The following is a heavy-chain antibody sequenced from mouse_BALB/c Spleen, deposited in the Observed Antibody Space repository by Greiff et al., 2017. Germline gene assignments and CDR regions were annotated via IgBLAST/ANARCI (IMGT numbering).Heavy chain of an antibody. V-gene: IGHV5-12-2*01. CDR2: ISNGGGST. Sequence: EVKVVESGGGLVQPGGSLKLSCAASGFTFSSYTMSWVRQTPEKRLEWVAYISNGGGSTYYPDTVKGRFTISRDNAKNTLYLQMSSLKSEDTAMYYCAKREKGYFDYWGQGTTLTVSS. CDR3: AKREKGYFDY. J-gene: IGHJ2*01. CDR1: GFTFSSYT.